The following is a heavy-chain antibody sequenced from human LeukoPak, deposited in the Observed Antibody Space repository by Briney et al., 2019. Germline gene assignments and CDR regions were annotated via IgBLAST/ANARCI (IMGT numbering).Heavy chain of an antibody. CDR2: IYRDGNT. CDR3: ARDRSSSWYFDY. D-gene: IGHD6-13*01. Sequence: GGSLRLSCAASGFTVSSIYMNWVRQAPGKGLEWVSVIYRDGNTYYADSVTGRFTISRDNSKNTLYLQMNSLRAEDTAVYYCARDRSSSWYFDYWGQGTLVTVSS. CDR1: GFTVSSIY. J-gene: IGHJ4*02. V-gene: IGHV3-53*01.